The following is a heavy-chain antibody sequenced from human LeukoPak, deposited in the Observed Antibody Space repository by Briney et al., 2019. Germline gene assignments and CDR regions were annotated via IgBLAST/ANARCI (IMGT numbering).Heavy chain of an antibody. CDR3: ARVGSGWYNWFDP. CDR1: GYTFTSYD. D-gene: IGHD6-19*01. V-gene: IGHV1-8*01. J-gene: IGHJ5*02. CDR2: MNPNSGNT. Sequence: ASVKVSCKASGYTFTSYDINWVRQATGQGLEWMGWMNPNSGNTGYAQKFQGRVTMTRDTSTSTVYMELSSLRSEDTAVYYCARVGSGWYNWFDPWGQGTLVTVSS.